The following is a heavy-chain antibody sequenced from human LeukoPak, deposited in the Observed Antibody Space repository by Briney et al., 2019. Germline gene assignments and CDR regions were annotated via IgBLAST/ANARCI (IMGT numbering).Heavy chain of an antibody. Sequence: PSETLSLTCTVSGGSISSYYWSWIRQPAGKGLEWIGRIYTSGSTNYNPSLKSRVTMSVDTSKNQFSLKLSSVTAADTAVYYCATSPLPPLMITFGGVIAAPYFQHWGQGTLVTVSS. CDR3: ATSPLPPLMITFGGVIAAPYFQH. V-gene: IGHV4-4*07. CDR2: IYTSGST. CDR1: GGSISSYY. J-gene: IGHJ1*01. D-gene: IGHD3-16*02.